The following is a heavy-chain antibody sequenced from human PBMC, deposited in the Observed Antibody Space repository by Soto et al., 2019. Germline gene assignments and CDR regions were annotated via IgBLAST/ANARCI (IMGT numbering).Heavy chain of an antibody. D-gene: IGHD5-12*01. J-gene: IGHJ4*02. Sequence: QVQLQQWGAGLLKPSETLSLTCAVYGGSFSGYYWSWIRQPPGKGLEWIGEIKHSGSTNYNPSLKSRVTISVDTSKNQFSLKLSSVTAADTAVYYCARGRWNLGYDYWGQGTLVTVSS. V-gene: IGHV4-34*01. CDR2: IKHSGST. CDR3: ARGRWNLGYDY. CDR1: GGSFSGYY.